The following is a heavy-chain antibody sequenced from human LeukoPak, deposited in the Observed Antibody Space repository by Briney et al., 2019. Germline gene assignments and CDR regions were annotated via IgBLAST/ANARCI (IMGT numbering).Heavy chain of an antibody. Sequence: GGSLRLSYAASGFSFSTSAMHWVRQAPGKGLEWVAVMSYDGNYKHHADSVKGRFTISRDNSRNTLSLQMCSLRGEDTAVYYCASGSYHEHWGQGTLVTVSS. CDR2: MSYDGNYK. J-gene: IGHJ4*02. V-gene: IGHV3-30*04. CDR3: ASGSYHEH. D-gene: IGHD1-26*01. CDR1: GFSFSTSA.